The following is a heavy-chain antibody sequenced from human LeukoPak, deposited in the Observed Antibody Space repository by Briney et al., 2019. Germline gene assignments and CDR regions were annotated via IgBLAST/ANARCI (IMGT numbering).Heavy chain of an antibody. J-gene: IGHJ4*02. CDR3: ARADCTNGVCYTSDY. Sequence: NPSETLSLTCAVSGYSISSGYYWGWIRQPPGKRVEWIGSIYHSGSTYYNPSLKSRVTISVDTSKNQFSLKLSSVTAADTAVYYCARADCTNGVCYTSDYWGQGTLVTVSS. CDR1: GYSISSGYY. V-gene: IGHV4-38-2*01. CDR2: IYHSGST. D-gene: IGHD2-8*01.